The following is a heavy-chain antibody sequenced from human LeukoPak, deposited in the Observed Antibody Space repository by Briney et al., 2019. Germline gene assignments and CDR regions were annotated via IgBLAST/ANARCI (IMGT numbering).Heavy chain of an antibody. CDR1: GYTFTSYD. V-gene: IGHV1-8*03. CDR2: MNPNSANK. D-gene: IGHD2-15*01. CDR3: ARGLDCSGGSCYSFDY. Sequence: GASVKVSCKASGYTFTSYDINWVRQATGQGLEWMGWMNPNSANKGYAQKFQGRVTITRDTSISTAYMELSSLRSEDTAVYYCARGLDCSGGSCYSFDYWGQGTLVTVSS. J-gene: IGHJ4*02.